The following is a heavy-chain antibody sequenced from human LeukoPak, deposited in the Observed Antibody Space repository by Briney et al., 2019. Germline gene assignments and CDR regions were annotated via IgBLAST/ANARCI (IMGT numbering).Heavy chain of an antibody. CDR1: GGTFSSYA. V-gene: IGHV1-69*05. CDR2: IIPIFGTA. J-gene: IGHJ4*02. D-gene: IGHD2-2*01. Sequence: SVKVSCKASGGTFSSYAISWVRQAPGQGLEWMGRIIPIFGTANYAQKFQGRVTITTDESTSTAYMELTSLRSEDTAVYYCARTYCSSTSCLDYAIDYWGQGTLVTVSS. CDR3: ARTYCSSTSCLDYAIDY.